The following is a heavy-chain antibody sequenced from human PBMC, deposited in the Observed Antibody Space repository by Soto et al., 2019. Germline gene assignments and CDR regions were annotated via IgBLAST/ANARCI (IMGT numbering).Heavy chain of an antibody. CDR1: GFIFTDAW. CDR3: TTDNPLDF. J-gene: IGHJ4*02. V-gene: IGHV3-15*07. CDR2: IKSKSDGGTT. Sequence: EVQLVESGGGLVKPGGSLRLSCGASGFIFTDAWMKWVRQAPGKGLEWVGRIKSKSDGGTTDYAAPVKGRFTISRDDSENSLFLQMNSLKTEDTGVYYSTTDNPLDFWGQANRVTVSS.